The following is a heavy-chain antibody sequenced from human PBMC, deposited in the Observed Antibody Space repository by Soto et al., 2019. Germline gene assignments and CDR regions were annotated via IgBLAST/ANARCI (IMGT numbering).Heavy chain of an antibody. D-gene: IGHD3-10*01. CDR2: VIPLLNIK. CDR1: GGTFTSHT. J-gene: IGHJ4*02. CDR3: ASDDLYCDSGRQNFEF. Sequence: QVQLVQSGSEVKKPGSSVKVSCKASGGTFTSHTFNWVRQAPGQGLEWMGRVIPLLNIKNYAQIFQGRLTIAADISTKTSYMELGSLTSDDSAVYFCASDDLYCDSGRQNFEFWGRGTLVTVSS. V-gene: IGHV1-69*02.